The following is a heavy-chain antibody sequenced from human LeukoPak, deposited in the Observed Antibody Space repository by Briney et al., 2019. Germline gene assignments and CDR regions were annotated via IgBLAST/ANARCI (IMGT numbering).Heavy chain of an antibody. CDR1: GFTFDDYA. D-gene: IGHD1-26*01. CDR2: INENGDIA. Sequence: GGSLRLSCAASGFTFDDYAMHWVRQGPGKSLEWVSLINENGDIAYYGDSVRGRFAVSRGNAKNSLYLQMNSLTTEDTALYYCAKARWEPNFDYWGQGTLVTVSS. J-gene: IGHJ4*02. V-gene: IGHV3-43*02. CDR3: AKARWEPNFDY.